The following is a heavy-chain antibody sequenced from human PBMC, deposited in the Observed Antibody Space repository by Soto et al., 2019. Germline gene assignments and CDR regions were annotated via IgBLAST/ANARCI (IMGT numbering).Heavy chain of an antibody. CDR3: ARMHCSGGSCYSGWFDP. CDR2: ISAYNGNT. V-gene: IGHV1-18*01. CDR1: GYTFTSYG. D-gene: IGHD2-15*01. Sequence: ASVKVSCKASGYTFTSYGISWVRQAPGQGLEWMGWISAYNGNTNYSQKLQGRVTITTDTSTSTAYMELRSLRSDDTAVYYCARMHCSGGSCYSGWFDPWGQGTLVTVSS. J-gene: IGHJ5*02.